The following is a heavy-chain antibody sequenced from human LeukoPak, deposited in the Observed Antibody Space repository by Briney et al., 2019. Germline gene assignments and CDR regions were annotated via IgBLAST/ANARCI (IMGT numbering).Heavy chain of an antibody. CDR3: ATPTPGIAAAGTFDY. D-gene: IGHD6-13*01. V-gene: IGHV1-24*01. CDR1: GYSLAGLA. J-gene: IGHJ4*02. Sequence: ASVKVSCKVSGYSLAGLAMHWVRQAPGKGLEWLGGFDDDNGETIHAQNFQGRLTMTEDKSTDTAYMELSSLRSEDTAVYYCATPTPGIAAAGTFDYWGQGTLVTVSS. CDR2: FDDDNGET.